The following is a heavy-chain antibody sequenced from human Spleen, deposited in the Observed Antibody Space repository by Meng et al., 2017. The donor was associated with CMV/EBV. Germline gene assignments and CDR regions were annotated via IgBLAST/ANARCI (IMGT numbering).Heavy chain of an antibody. Sequence: GGFLRLSCAASGFTFSSYAMHWVRQAPGKGLEWVAVISYDGSNKYYADSVKGRFTISRDNSKNTLYLQMNSLRAEDTAVYYCARDTAMVMDYWGQGTLVTVSS. CDR2: ISYDGSNK. CDR3: ARDTAMVMDY. CDR1: GFTFSSYA. V-gene: IGHV3-30*04. J-gene: IGHJ4*02. D-gene: IGHD5-18*01.